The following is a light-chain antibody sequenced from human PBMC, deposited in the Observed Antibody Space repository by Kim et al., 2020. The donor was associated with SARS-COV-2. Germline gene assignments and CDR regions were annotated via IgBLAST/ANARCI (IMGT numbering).Light chain of an antibody. Sequence: GQSVAISCTGTSSDVGGYDYVSWFQQHPGRAPKLMVYGVTKRPSGVPDRFSGSKSGNAASLTISGLLAEDEADYYCCSYAGSYTWVFGGGTQLTVL. CDR1: SSDVGGYDY. CDR2: GVT. V-gene: IGLV2-11*03. CDR3: CSYAGSYTWV. J-gene: IGLJ3*02.